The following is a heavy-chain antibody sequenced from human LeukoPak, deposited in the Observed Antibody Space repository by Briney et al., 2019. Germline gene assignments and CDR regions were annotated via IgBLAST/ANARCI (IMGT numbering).Heavy chain of an antibody. CDR2: IYWDDDK. CDR1: GFSLSTSGVG. Sequence: TGPTLVNPTQTLTLTCTFSGFSLSTSGVGVGWIRQPPGKALEWLALIYWDDDKRYSPSLKSRLTITKDTSKNQVVLTMTNMDPVDTATYYCAHRMVRGVNWDDDYNWLDPWGQGTLVTVSS. CDR3: AHRMVRGVNWDDDYNWLDP. V-gene: IGHV2-5*02. D-gene: IGHD3-10*01. J-gene: IGHJ5*02.